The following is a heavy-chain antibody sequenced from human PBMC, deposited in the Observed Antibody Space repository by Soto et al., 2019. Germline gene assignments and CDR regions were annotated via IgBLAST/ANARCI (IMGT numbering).Heavy chain of an antibody. J-gene: IGHJ4*02. CDR1: GYTFTSYG. CDR2: INAANGDT. CDR3: GRGGSDSPMAPGY. D-gene: IGHD5-18*01. Sequence: GASVKVSCKASGYTFTSYGIHWVRQAPGQRLEWMGWINAANGDTKYSPKFQGRVTITRDTSASTAYMELSSLRSEDTAVFYCGRGGSDSPMAPGYWGQGTLVTVSS. V-gene: IGHV1-3*01.